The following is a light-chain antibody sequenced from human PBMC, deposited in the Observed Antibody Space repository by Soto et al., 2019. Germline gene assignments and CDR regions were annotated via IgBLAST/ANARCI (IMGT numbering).Light chain of an antibody. CDR2: GVS. Sequence: EIVLTQSPGTVSLSPGERATLSCRASQSVTSSYLAWYQQKPGQAPRLLIYGVSSRATGIPDRFSGSGAGTDFTLTISRLEPEDFAVYYCQLYGTSPKTFGQGTKVDIK. CDR3: QLYGTSPKT. CDR1: QSVTSSY. J-gene: IGKJ1*01. V-gene: IGKV3-20*01.